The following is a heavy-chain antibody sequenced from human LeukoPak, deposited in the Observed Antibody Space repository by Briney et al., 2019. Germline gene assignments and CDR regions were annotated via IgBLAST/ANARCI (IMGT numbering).Heavy chain of an antibody. CDR1: GYTFTSYG. D-gene: IGHD2-2*01. CDR2: MNPNSGNT. CDR3: ARVLGGGYCSSTSCWEDY. V-gene: IGHV1-8*02. J-gene: IGHJ4*02. Sequence: ASVKVSCKASGYTFTSYGISWVRQATGQGLEWMGWMNPNSGNTGYAQKFQGRVTMTRNTSISTAYMELSSLRSEDTAVYYCARVLGGGYCSSTSCWEDYWGQGTLVTVSS.